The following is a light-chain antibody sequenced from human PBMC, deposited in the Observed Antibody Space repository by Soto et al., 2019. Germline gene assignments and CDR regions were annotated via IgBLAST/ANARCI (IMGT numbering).Light chain of an antibody. CDR2: AAS. CDR1: QSASSNY. J-gene: IGKJ2*01. Sequence: EIVLTQSPGTLSLSPGERATLSCRASQSASSNYLAWYQQKPGQAPRLLIYAASSRATGIPDRFSGSGSGTDFTLTISRLEPEDFAVYYCQPYGSSPYTFGQGTKLEIK. V-gene: IGKV3-20*01. CDR3: QPYGSSPYT.